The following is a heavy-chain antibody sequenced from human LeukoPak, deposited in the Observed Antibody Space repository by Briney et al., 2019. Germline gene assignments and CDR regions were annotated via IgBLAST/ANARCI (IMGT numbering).Heavy chain of an antibody. J-gene: IGHJ4*02. D-gene: IGHD6-19*01. CDR3: ARLGHRGQWLVPGDY. CDR2: IYYGGST. Sequence: SETLSLTCTVSGGSISSYYWSWIRQPPGKGLEWTGFIYYGGSTKYNPSLKSRVTISVDTSKNQFSLKLSSVTAADTAVYYCARLGHRGQWLVPGDYWGQGTLVTVSS. V-gene: IGHV4-59*08. CDR1: GGSISSYY.